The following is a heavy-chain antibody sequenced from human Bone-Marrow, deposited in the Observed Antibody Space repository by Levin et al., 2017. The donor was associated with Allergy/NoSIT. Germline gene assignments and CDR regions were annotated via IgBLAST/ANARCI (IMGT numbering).Heavy chain of an antibody. CDR1: GYTFTGYY. V-gene: IGHV1-2*02. CDR2: INPNSGGT. CDR3: ARDVDTAMVTQVDAFDI. Sequence: ASVKVSCKASGYTFTGYYMHWVRQAPGQGLEWMGWINPNSGGTNYAQKFQGRVTMTRDTSISTAYMELSRLRSDDTAVYYCARDVDTAMVTQVDAFDIWGQGTMVTVSS. J-gene: IGHJ3*02. D-gene: IGHD5-18*01.